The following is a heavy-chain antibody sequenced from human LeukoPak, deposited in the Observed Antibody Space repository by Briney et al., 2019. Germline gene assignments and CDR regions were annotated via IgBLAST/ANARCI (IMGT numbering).Heavy chain of an antibody. CDR3: AKGNYYGSSGLGSTSFDY. J-gene: IGHJ4*02. V-gene: IGHV3-23*01. CDR1: GFTFSSYA. Sequence: GGSLRLPCAASGFTFSSYAMSWVRQAPGKGLEWVSAISGSGDNTYYADSVKGRFTISRDNSKNTLYLQMNSLRAEDTALYYCAKGNYYGSSGLGSTSFDYWGQGTLVTVSS. CDR2: ISGSGDNT. D-gene: IGHD3-10*01.